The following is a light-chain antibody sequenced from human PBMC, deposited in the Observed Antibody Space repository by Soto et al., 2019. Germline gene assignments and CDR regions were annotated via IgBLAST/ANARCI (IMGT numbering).Light chain of an antibody. Sequence: DIQMTQSPASLSASVGDRVTITCRASQTINNYLNWYQQKPGRAPKLLIYAASSLQSEVPSRFSGSGSGTGFTLTISSLQPEDFATYYCQQTYSSPLTFGPGTKVDVK. CDR1: QTINNY. V-gene: IGKV1-39*01. CDR3: QQTYSSPLT. CDR2: AAS. J-gene: IGKJ3*01.